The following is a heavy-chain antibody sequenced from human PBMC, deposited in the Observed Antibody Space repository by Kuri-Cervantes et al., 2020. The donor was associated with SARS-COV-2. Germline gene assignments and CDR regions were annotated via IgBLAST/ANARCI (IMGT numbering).Heavy chain of an antibody. CDR3: VKHSSGWYEDEYFDY. J-gene: IGHJ4*02. V-gene: IGHV3-30*18. D-gene: IGHD6-19*01. Sequence: GGSLRLSCAASGFTFSSYSMNWVRQAPGKGLEWVAAISYDGSNKYYADSVKGRFTISRDNSKNTLYLQMSSLRAEDTAVYYCVKHSSGWYEDEYFDYWGQGTLVTVSS. CDR2: ISYDGSNK. CDR1: GFTFSSYS.